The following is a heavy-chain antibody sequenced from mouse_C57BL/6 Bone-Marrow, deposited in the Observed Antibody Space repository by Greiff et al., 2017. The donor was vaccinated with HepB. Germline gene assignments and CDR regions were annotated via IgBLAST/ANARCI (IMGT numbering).Heavy chain of an antibody. V-gene: IGHV1-55*01. J-gene: IGHJ2*01. CDR1: GYTFTSYW. Sequence: QVQLKQPGAELVKPGASVKMSCKASGYTFTSYWITWVKQRPGQGLEWIGDIYPGSGSTNYNEKFKSKATLTVDTSSSTAYMQLSSLTSEDAAVYYCARNYYGSTYWGQGTTLTVSS. CDR2: IYPGSGST. D-gene: IGHD1-1*01. CDR3: ARNYYGSTY.